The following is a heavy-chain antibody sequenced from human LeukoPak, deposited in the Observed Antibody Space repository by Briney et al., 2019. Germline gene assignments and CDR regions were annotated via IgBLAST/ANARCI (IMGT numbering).Heavy chain of an antibody. Sequence: GGSLRLSCAASGVTLSSYAMSWARQAPGKGLEGVSGISSRGSGGNTYYADSVKGRFTISRDSSKNTLFLHMNTLRAEDTAIYYCAKDRTVRASSWYFDLWGPGTLVTVSS. CDR1: GVTLSSYA. J-gene: IGHJ2*01. D-gene: IGHD4-17*01. CDR2: ISSRGSGGNT. V-gene: IGHV3-23*01. CDR3: AKDRTVRASSWYFDL.